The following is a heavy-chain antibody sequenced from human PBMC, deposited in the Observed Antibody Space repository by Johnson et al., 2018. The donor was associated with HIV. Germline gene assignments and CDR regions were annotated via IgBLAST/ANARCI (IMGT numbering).Heavy chain of an antibody. CDR2: IRSSGSTI. Sequence: VQLVESGGGVVQPGRSLRLSCAASGFTFSSYAVQWVRQAPGKGLEWVSYIRSSGSTIYYADSVKGRFTISRDNAKNSLYLQMNSLRAEDTAVYYCARPGGVVTPPDAFDIWGQGTMVTVSS. V-gene: IGHV3-48*04. J-gene: IGHJ3*02. D-gene: IGHD3-3*01. CDR1: GFTFSSYA. CDR3: ARPGGVVTPPDAFDI.